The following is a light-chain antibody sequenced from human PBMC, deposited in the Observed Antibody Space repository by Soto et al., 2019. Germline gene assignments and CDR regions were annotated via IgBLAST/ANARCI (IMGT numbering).Light chain of an antibody. CDR3: GSITRSSTSV. CDR1: SSDVGGFEY. CDR2: DVT. J-gene: IGLJ1*01. V-gene: IGLV2-14*01. Sequence: QSVLGQPPSVSGSPGQSITISCTGTSSDVGGFEYVSWYQHQPGKAPKLIIYDVTKRPSGVSNRFSGSKSGNTASLTISGIQAEDEGDYYCGSITRSSTSVFGTGTKVTVL.